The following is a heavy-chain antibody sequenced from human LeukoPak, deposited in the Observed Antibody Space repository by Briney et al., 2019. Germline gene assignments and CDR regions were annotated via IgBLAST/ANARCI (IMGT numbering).Heavy chain of an antibody. Sequence: ASVKVSCKASGYTFTTYGLSWVRQAPGQGLEWMGWVSTYNGNTNYAQKLRGRAIMTTDASTSTAFVELWSLASDDTALYYCTRDRHYKFDYWGQGTLVTVSS. CDR1: GYTFTTYG. V-gene: IGHV1-18*01. CDR2: VSTYNGNT. D-gene: IGHD1-14*01. J-gene: IGHJ4*02. CDR3: TRDRHYKFDY.